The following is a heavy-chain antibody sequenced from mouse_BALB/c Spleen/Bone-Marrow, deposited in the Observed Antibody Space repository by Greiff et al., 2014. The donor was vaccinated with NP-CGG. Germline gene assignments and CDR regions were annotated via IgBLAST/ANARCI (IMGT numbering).Heavy chain of an antibody. CDR2: INPYNGDT. J-gene: IGHJ2*01. CDR1: GYSFTGYF. V-gene: IGHV1-20*02. CDR3: ARSGYYGSSYFDY. D-gene: IGHD1-1*01. Sequence: VQLQQSVPELVKPGASVKISCKASGYSFTGYFMNWVMQSHGKSLEWIGRINPYNGDTFYNQKFKGKATLTVDKSSSTAHMELRSLASEDSAVYYCARSGYYGSSYFDYWGQGTTLTVSS.